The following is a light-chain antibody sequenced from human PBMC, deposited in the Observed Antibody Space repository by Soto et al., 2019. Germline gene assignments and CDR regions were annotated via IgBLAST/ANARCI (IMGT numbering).Light chain of an antibody. CDR2: KAS. J-gene: IGKJ2*01. CDR3: QQYNSYSTYT. CDR1: QSISSW. Sequence: DIQMTQSPSTLSASVGDRVTITCRASQSISSWLAWFQQKPGRAPKLLIYKASSLESGVPSRISGSGSGTEFTLTISSLQPDDFATYYCQQYNSYSTYTFGQGTKLEIK. V-gene: IGKV1-5*03.